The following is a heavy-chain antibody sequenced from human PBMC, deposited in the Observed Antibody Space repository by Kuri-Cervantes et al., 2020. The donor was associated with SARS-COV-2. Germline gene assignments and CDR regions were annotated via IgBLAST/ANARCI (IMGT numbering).Heavy chain of an antibody. Sequence: SVKVSCKASGFTFTSSAMQWVRQARGQRLEWIEWIVVGSGNTNYAQKFQVRVTITRDMSTSTAYMELSSLRSEDTAVYYCAAYGGGKRAFDIWGQGTMVTVSS. CDR1: GFTFTSSA. CDR2: IVVGSGNT. J-gene: IGHJ3*02. D-gene: IGHD4-23*01. CDR3: AAYGGGKRAFDI. V-gene: IGHV1-58*02.